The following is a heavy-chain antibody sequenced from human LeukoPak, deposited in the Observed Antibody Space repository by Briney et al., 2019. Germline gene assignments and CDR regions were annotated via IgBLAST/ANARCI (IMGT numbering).Heavy chain of an antibody. CDR3: AREGWDFWSGYLVSLFDY. D-gene: IGHD3-3*01. CDR1: GGSISSGGYY. J-gene: IGHJ4*02. V-gene: IGHV4-31*03. CDR2: IYYSGST. Sequence: PSQTLSLTCTVSGGSISSGGYYWSWIRQHPGKGLEWIGYIYYSGSTYYNPSLKSRVTISVDTSKNQFSLKLSSVTAADTAVYYCAREGWDFWSGYLVSLFDYWGQGTLVTVSS.